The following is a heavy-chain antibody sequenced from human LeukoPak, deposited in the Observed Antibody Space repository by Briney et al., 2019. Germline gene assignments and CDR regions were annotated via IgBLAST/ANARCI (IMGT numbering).Heavy chain of an antibody. D-gene: IGHD3-10*01. CDR3: ARAPTRITMVRGVGGY. Sequence: ASVKVSCKASGYTFTSYDINWVRQATGQGLEWMGWMNPNSGNTGYAQKFQGRVTMTRNTSICTAYMELSSLRSEDTAVYYCARAPTRITMVRGVGGYWGQGTLVTVSS. CDR2: MNPNSGNT. CDR1: GYTFTSYD. J-gene: IGHJ4*02. V-gene: IGHV1-8*01.